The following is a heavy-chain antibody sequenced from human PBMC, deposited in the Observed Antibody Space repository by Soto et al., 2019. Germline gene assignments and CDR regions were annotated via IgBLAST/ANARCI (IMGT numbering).Heavy chain of an antibody. CDR1: GYTFTSYY. CDR3: AIEYSSSPPYYPIGY. D-gene: IGHD6-6*01. Sequence: ASVKVSCKASGYTFTSYYMHWVRQAPGQGLEWMGIINPSVGSTTYAKKFQGRVTITTDESTSTAYMELRSLRSEDTAVYYCAIEYSSSPPYYPIGYWGQGTLVTVSS. CDR2: INPSVGST. V-gene: IGHV1-46*01. J-gene: IGHJ4*02.